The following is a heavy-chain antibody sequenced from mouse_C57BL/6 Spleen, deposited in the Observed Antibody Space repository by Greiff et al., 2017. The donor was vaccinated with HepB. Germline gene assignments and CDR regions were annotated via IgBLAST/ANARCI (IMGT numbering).Heavy chain of an antibody. CDR3: ARQGGRIYYYGSSSLFDY. J-gene: IGHJ2*01. CDR2: ISSGGSYT. D-gene: IGHD1-1*01. V-gene: IGHV5-6*01. Sequence: EVHLVESGGDLVKPGGSLKLSCAASGFTFSSYGMSWVRQTPDKRLEWVATISSGGSYTYYPDSVKGRFTISRDNAKNTLYLQMSSLKSEDTAMYYCARQGGRIYYYGSSSLFDYWGQGTTLTVSS. CDR1: GFTFSSYG.